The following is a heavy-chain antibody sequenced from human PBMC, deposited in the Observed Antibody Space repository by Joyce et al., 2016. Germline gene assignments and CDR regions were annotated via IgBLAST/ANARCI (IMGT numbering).Heavy chain of an antibody. J-gene: IGHJ3*02. CDR3: AKDSQSVAGPTDGFDI. V-gene: IGHV3-23*01. CDR2: ISGSSATT. CDR1: GFTFTKFA. Sequence: EVELLESGGGLVQPGGSLRLSCAASGFTFTKFAMSWVRQTPGKGLGWVSSISGSSATTDHADSVKGRFTISRDNSKNTLYLQMNSLRVEDTAVYYCAKDSQSVAGPTDGFDIWGQGTMVTVSS. D-gene: IGHD6-19*01.